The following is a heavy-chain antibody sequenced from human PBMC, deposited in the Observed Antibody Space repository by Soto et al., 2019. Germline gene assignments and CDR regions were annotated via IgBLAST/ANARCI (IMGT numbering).Heavy chain of an antibody. J-gene: IGHJ4*02. CDR3: ARDYGDYGAFDS. CDR2: IYYSGRT. D-gene: IGHD4-17*01. V-gene: IGHV4-31*02. Sequence: WTWLRQPPGKGLEWIGYIYYSGRTYYNPSLESRVTISVDTSKNQFSLKLSSVTAADTAVYYCARDYGDYGAFDSWGQGTLVTVSS.